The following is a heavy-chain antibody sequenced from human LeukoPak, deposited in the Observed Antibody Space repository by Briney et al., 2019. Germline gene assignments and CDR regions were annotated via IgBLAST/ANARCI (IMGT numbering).Heavy chain of an antibody. CDR2: IMSTGRPI. J-gene: IGHJ4*01. Sequence: GGSLRLSCAASGFTFNNYEMNWVRQAPGKGLEWVSYIMSTGRPIYYADSVKGRFTVSRDNAKNSLYLQMNSLRAEDTAIYYCASSEDGYLWNSRWGQGTLVTVSS. D-gene: IGHD5-24*01. CDR3: ASSEDGYLWNSR. CDR1: GFTFNNYE. V-gene: IGHV3-48*03.